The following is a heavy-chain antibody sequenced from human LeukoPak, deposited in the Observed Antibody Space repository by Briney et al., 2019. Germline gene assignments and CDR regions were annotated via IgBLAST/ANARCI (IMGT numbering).Heavy chain of an antibody. Sequence: GKSLRLSCAASGFTFSNYAMHWVREAPGKGLEGVSLLSSGGTYEYYADSVKGRFTISRDNSKNTLYLQLNSLRAEDTAVYYCARDSTYYYDSGSSGPHYFDNWGQGSLVTVSS. J-gene: IGHJ4*02. CDR1: GFTFSNYA. CDR3: ARDSTYYYDSGSSGPHYFDN. D-gene: IGHD3-10*01. V-gene: IGHV3-30*01. CDR2: LSSGGTYE.